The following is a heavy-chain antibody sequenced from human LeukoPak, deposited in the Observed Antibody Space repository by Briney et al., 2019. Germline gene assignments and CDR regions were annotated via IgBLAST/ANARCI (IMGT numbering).Heavy chain of an antibody. J-gene: IGHJ3*02. CDR2: INHSGST. Sequence: SETLSLTCAVYGGSFSGYYWTWIRQPPGKGLEWIGEINHSGSTNYSPSLKSRVTISVDTSRNQFSLILTSVTAADTAVYFCARVRAAGSFDIWGQGTMVTVSS. V-gene: IGHV4-34*01. CDR3: ARVRAAGSFDI. CDR1: GGSFSGYY.